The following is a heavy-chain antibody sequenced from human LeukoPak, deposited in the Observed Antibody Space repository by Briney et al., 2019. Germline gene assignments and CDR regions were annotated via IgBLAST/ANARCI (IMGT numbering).Heavy chain of an antibody. V-gene: IGHV3-15*01. CDR1: GFTFSNAW. CDR3: TTDARYREFDY. Sequence: GGSLRLSCAASGFTFSNAWMTWVRQAPGKGLEWVGRIKSKTEGGTTDYAAPVKGRFTISRDDSKNTLYLQMNSLKTEDTAVYYCTTDARYREFDYWGQGTLVTVSS. CDR2: IKSKTEGGTT. J-gene: IGHJ4*02. D-gene: IGHD3-16*02.